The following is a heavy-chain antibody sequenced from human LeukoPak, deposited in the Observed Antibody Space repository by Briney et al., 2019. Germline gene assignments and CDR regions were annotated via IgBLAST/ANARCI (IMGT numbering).Heavy chain of an antibody. V-gene: IGHV1-18*01. D-gene: IGHD3-22*01. J-gene: IGHJ4*02. Sequence: GASVKVSCKASGYSLIRYGISWVRQAPGQGLEWMGWISAYNGNMNSAQKLQGRVSMTTDTSTSTAYMEMRSLRSDDTAVYYCARDLDTYYYASSPSGYWGQGTLVTVSS. CDR1: GYSLIRYG. CDR3: ARDLDTYYYASSPSGY. CDR2: ISAYNGNM.